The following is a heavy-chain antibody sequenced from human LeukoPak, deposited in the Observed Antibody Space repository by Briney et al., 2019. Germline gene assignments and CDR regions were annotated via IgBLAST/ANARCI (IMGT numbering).Heavy chain of an antibody. CDR2: IYYSGST. V-gene: IGHV4-30-4*08. Sequence: SETLSLTCTVSGGSISSGDYYWSWIRQPPGKGLEWIGYIYYSGSTYYNPSLRSRVTISVDTSKNQFSLKLSSVTAADTAVYYCARVNFWSGYYDPSSDWFDPWGQGTLVTVSS. J-gene: IGHJ5*02. D-gene: IGHD3-3*01. CDR1: GGSISSGDYY. CDR3: ARVNFWSGYYDPSSDWFDP.